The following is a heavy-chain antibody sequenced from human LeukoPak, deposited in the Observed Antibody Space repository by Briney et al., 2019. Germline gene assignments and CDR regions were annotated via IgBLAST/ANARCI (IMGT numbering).Heavy chain of an antibody. D-gene: IGHD2-15*01. Sequence: SQTLSLTCAISGDSVSSNTAAWIWIRQSPSRGLEWLGRTYYRSKWVNEYAVSVKGRITINPDTSMNQFSLQLNSVTPEDTAIYYCARGSPYCSSDTCYFRWFDPWGQGTLVTVSS. CDR1: GDSVSSNTAA. CDR3: ARGSPYCSSDTCYFRWFDP. CDR2: TYYRSKWVN. J-gene: IGHJ5*02. V-gene: IGHV6-1*01.